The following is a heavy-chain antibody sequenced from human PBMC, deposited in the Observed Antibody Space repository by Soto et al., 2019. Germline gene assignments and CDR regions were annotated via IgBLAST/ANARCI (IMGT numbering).Heavy chain of an antibody. Sequence: GGSLRLSCAASGFTFSSYWMSWVRQAPGKGLEWVANIKQDGSEKYYVDSVKGRITISRKNAKNSMYLQMNSLRAEDTAVYYCARVGRLTFGGVIGDRLDYWGQGTLVTVSS. CDR2: IKQDGSEK. D-gene: IGHD3-16*02. CDR1: GFTFSSYW. J-gene: IGHJ4*02. CDR3: ARVGRLTFGGVIGDRLDY. V-gene: IGHV3-7*05.